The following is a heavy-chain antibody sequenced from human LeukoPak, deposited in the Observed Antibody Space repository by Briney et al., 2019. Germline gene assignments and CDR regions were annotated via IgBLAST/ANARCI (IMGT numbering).Heavy chain of an antibody. CDR3: ARVRIVGSTYDAFDI. CDR1: GFTFSNYW. D-gene: IGHD1-26*01. CDR2: ISYDGTTK. V-gene: IGHV3-30-3*01. Sequence: PGGSLRLSCAASGFTFSNYWMHWVRQAPGKGLEWVAVISYDGTTKYHADSVKGRFTISRDNSKNTLYLQMNTLRAEDTAVYYCARVRIVGSTYDAFDIWGQGTMVTVSS. J-gene: IGHJ3*02.